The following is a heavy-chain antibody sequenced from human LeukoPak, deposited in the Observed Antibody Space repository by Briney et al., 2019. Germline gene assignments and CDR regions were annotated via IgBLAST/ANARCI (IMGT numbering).Heavy chain of an antibody. D-gene: IGHD2-15*01. CDR1: GGTFSSYA. Sequence: SVKVSCKASGGTFSSYAISWVRQAPGQGLEWMGRIIPIFGTANYAQKFQGRVTITTDESMSTAYMELSSLRSEDTAVYYCARLGSNDAFDIWGQGTMVTVSS. V-gene: IGHV1-69*05. CDR2: IIPIFGTA. CDR3: ARLGSNDAFDI. J-gene: IGHJ3*02.